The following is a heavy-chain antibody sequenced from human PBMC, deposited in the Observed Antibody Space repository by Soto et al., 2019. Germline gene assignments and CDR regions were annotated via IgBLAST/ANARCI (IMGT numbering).Heavy chain of an antibody. CDR2: IYYSGST. V-gene: IGHV4-59*01. CDR3: AGGTPPTTVTTIGPPRY. D-gene: IGHD4-17*01. Sequence: SETLSLTCTVSGGSISSYYWSWIRQPPGKGLEWIGYIYYSGSTNYNPSLKSRVTISVDTSKNQFSLKLSSVTAADTAVYYCAGGTPPTTVTTIGPPRYWGQGTLVTGSS. J-gene: IGHJ1*01. CDR1: GGSISSYY.